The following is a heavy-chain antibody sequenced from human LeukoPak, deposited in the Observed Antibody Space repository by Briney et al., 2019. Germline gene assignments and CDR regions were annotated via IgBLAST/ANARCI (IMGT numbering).Heavy chain of an antibody. V-gene: IGHV3-48*04. CDR1: GFTFSSYS. CDR2: ISSSSSTI. Sequence: GGSLRLSCAASGFTFSSYSMNWVRQAPGKGLEWVSYISSSSSTIYYADSVKGRFTISRDSAKNSLYLQMNSLRAEDTAVYYCARRASLEAYWFDPWGQGTLVTVSS. J-gene: IGHJ5*02. D-gene: IGHD1-1*01. CDR3: ARRASLEAYWFDP.